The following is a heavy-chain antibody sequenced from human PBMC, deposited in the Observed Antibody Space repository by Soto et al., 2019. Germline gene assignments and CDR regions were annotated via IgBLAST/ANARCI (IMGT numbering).Heavy chain of an antibody. CDR3: ARVPLDTEAYYFDY. CDR2: IWYDGSNK. CDR1: GFTFSSYG. V-gene: IGHV3-33*01. Sequence: QVQLVESGGGVVQPGRSLRLSCAASGFTFSSYGMHWVRQAPGKGLEWVAVIWYDGSNKYYADSVKGRFTISRDNSKNTRYLQMNSLRAEDTAVYYCARVPLDTEAYYFDYWGQGTLVTVSS. J-gene: IGHJ4*02.